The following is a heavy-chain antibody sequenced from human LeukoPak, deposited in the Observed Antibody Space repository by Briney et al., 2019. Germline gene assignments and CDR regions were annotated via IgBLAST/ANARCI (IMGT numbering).Heavy chain of an antibody. CDR2: ISSSGSTI. CDR3: ARQSLPTGDYSGYDFDAFDI. D-gene: IGHD5-12*01. V-gene: IGHV3-11*01. Sequence: GGSLRLSCAASGFTFSDYYMSWIRQAPGKGLEWVSYISSSGSTIYYADSVKGRFTLSRDISKNMVSLQMSSLKVEDTAVYYCARQSLPTGDYSGYDFDAFDIWGQGTAVTVSS. CDR1: GFTFSDYY. J-gene: IGHJ3*02.